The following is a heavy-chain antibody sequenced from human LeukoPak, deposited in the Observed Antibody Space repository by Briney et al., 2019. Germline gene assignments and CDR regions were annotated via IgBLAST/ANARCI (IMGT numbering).Heavy chain of an antibody. CDR1: GFTLSSYS. Sequence: PGGSLRLSCAASGFTLSSYSMNWVRQAPGKGLEWVSSISSGSTYIYYADSVKGRFTISRDNAENSLYLQMNSLRAEDTAVYYCARGRGDYYDSSGRAALYYFDYWGQGTVVTVSS. CDR3: ARGRGDYYDSSGRAALYYFDY. CDR2: ISSGSTYI. J-gene: IGHJ4*02. D-gene: IGHD3-22*01. V-gene: IGHV3-21*01.